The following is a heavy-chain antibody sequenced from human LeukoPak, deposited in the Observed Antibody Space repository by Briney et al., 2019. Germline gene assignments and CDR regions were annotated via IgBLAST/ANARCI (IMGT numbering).Heavy chain of an antibody. CDR2: IYHGDSDT. D-gene: IGHD6-25*01. V-gene: IGHV5-51*01. CDR3: ARLAYSSGYATPNWFDP. CDR1: GSSFTSYW. Sequence: GASLKFFCKASGSSFTSYWIGWVRQTPGKGVEWRGMIYHGDSDTRYSPSFQGQVAISADKSISTVYLQWSSLKASDPAMYDSARLAYSSGYATPNWFDPWGQGTLVTVSS. J-gene: IGHJ5*02.